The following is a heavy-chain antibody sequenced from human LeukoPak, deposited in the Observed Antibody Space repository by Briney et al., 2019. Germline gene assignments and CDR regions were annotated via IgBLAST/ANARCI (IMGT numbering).Heavy chain of an antibody. CDR3: ARGRSRITIFGVVITNKGFDY. Sequence: SETLSLTCAVYGGSFSGYHWSWIRQPPGKGLEWIGEINHSGSTNYNPSLKSRVTISVDTSKNQFSLKLSSVTAADTAVYYCARGRSRITIFGVVITNKGFDYWGQGTLVTVSS. CDR1: GGSFSGYH. D-gene: IGHD3-3*01. V-gene: IGHV4-34*01. J-gene: IGHJ4*02. CDR2: INHSGST.